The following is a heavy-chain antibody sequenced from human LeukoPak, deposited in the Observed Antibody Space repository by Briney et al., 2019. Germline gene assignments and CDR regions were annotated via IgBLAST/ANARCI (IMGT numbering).Heavy chain of an antibody. V-gene: IGHV1-2*06. CDR3: ARSGAYYYYYMDV. CDR2: INPNSGGT. D-gene: IGHD3-10*01. CDR1: GYTFTAYN. J-gene: IGHJ6*03. Sequence: ASVRVSCKTSGYTFTAYNMNWVRQAPGQGLEWMGRINPNSGGTNYAQKFQGRVTMTRDTSISTAYMELSRLRSDDTAVYYCARSGAYYYYYMDVWGKGTTVTVSS.